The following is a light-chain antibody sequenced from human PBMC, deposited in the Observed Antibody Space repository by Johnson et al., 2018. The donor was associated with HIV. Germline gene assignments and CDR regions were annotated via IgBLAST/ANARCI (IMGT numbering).Light chain of an antibody. CDR2: ENN. V-gene: IGLV1-51*02. Sequence: QSVLTQPPSVSAASGQKVTISCSGSTSNIGNNYVSWYQQLPGTAPKLLIYENNKRPSGIPDRFYGSKSGTSATLGITGLQTGDEADYYCGTWDSSLRGVFGTGTKVTVL. CDR3: GTWDSSLRGV. J-gene: IGLJ1*01. CDR1: TSNIGNNY.